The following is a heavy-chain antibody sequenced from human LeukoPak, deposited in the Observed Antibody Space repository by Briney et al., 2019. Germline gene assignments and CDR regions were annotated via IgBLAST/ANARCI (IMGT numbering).Heavy chain of an antibody. D-gene: IGHD1-26*01. V-gene: IGHV3-53*01. CDR2: IYSGGNR. J-gene: IGHJ3*01. CDR1: GFAVNSNY. Sequence: PGGSLRLSCAASGFAVNSNYVAWVRQAPGKGLECVSIIYSGGNRYYTESVKGRFAISRDNSENTLFLQMSSLRVEDTAVYYCAGTTIVGVRGAFHPWGQGTMVSVAS. CDR3: AGTTIVGVRGAFHP.